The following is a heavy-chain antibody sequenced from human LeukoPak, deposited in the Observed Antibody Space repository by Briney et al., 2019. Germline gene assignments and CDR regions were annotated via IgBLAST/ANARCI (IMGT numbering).Heavy chain of an antibody. V-gene: IGHV4-39*07. J-gene: IGHJ4*02. CDR2: IYYRGNT. Sequence: PSETLSLTCTVSGGSISNINYYWGCIRQPPGKGLEWIGSIYYRGNTFYNPSLQSRLSISIDTSMNQFSLNLGSVTAADTAVYYCARAPGYYFDYWGQGTLVTVSS. CDR1: GGSISNINYY. CDR3: ARAPGYYFDY.